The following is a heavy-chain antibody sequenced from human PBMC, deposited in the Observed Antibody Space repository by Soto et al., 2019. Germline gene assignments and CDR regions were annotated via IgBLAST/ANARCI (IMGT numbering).Heavy chain of an antibody. Sequence: QVQLQESGPGLVKPSETLSLTCTVSGDSISSYYWSWIRQSPEKGLEWIGYISYSGGTNYNSSLKSRVTISLDTSKNQVSLKVTSVTVTDTAVYYCARLLRYYRSGVTAYYFDVWGQGTTVTVSS. V-gene: IGHV4-59*08. CDR3: ARLLRYYRSGVTAYYFDV. CDR2: ISYSGGT. J-gene: IGHJ6*02. CDR1: GDSISSYY. D-gene: IGHD3-10*01.